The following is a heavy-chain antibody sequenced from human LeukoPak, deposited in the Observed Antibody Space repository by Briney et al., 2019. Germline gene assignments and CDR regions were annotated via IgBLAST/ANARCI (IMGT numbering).Heavy chain of an antibody. D-gene: IGHD3-9*01. CDR2: ISTYDDNI. J-gene: IGHJ4*02. CDR3: ARETYSSILTGTDY. CDR1: GYTFTTYG. Sequence: GASVKVSCKASGYTFTTYGLSWVRQAPGQGLEWLGWISTYDDNIKYAQSLQGRLTLTIDTSTSTAYMELRSLTSDDTAVYYCARETYSSILTGTDYWGPGTLVTVSS. V-gene: IGHV1-18*01.